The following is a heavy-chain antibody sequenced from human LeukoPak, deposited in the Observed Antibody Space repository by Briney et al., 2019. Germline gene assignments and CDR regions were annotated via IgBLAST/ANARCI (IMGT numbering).Heavy chain of an antibody. Sequence: ASVTVSCKASGYTFTSYGISWVRQAPGQGLEWMGRINPNSGGTNYAQKFQGRVTMTRDTPISTAYMELSRLRSDDTAVYYCARDKSSGWHGVHQHWGQGTLVTVSS. J-gene: IGHJ1*01. CDR1: GYTFTSYG. CDR2: INPNSGGT. D-gene: IGHD6-19*01. V-gene: IGHV1-2*06. CDR3: ARDKSSGWHGVHQH.